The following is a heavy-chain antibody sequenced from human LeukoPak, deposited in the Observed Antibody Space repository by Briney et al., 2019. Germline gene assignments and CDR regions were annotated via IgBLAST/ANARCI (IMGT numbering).Heavy chain of an antibody. J-gene: IGHJ6*02. V-gene: IGHV1-2*02. CDR1: GYTFTGYY. D-gene: IGHD2-2*01. CDR2: INPNSGGT. CDR3: ARVRIPGYCSSTSCYVGYYYGMDV. Sequence: GASVKVSCKASGYTFTGYYMHWVRQAPGQGLEWMGWINPNSGGTNYAQKFQGRGTMTRDTSISTAYMELSRLRSDDTAVYYCARVRIPGYCSSTSCYVGYYYGMDVWGQGTTVTVSS.